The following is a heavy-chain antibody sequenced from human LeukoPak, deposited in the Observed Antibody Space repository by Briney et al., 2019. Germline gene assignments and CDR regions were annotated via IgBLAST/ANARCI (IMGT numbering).Heavy chain of an antibody. Sequence: GGSLRLSCAASEFTFSSYAMSWDRQAPGKGLEWVSAISGSGGSTYYADSVKGRLTISRDNSKNTLYLQMNSLRAEDTAVYYCAKDLQWELRGYFDYWGQGTLVTVSS. CDR1: EFTFSSYA. CDR3: AKDLQWELRGYFDY. D-gene: IGHD1-26*01. J-gene: IGHJ4*02. V-gene: IGHV3-23*01. CDR2: ISGSGGST.